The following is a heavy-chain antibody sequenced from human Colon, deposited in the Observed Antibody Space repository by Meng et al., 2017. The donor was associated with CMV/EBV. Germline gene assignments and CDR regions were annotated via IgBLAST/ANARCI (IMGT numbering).Heavy chain of an antibody. J-gene: IGHJ4*02. CDR2: IGGSDDSK. Sequence: FSSRSYGMSWVRQAPGKGLEWVSGIGGSDDSKLSADSLKGRFTISRDNSKNVLYLQMNSLRAEDTAVYYCTKSFWATGDTYAFFDFWGQGTLVTVSS. CDR3: TKSFWATGDTYAFFDF. D-gene: IGHD7-27*01. CDR1: FSSRSYG. V-gene: IGHV3-23*01.